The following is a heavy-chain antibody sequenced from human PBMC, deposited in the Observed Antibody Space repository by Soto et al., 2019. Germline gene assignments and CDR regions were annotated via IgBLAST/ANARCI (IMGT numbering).Heavy chain of an antibody. J-gene: IGHJ4*01. CDR3: ATPYYYNH. Sequence: GGSLRLSCAASGFMFSAYTMSWVRQAPGKGLEWLSSITSNSDHIDYADSVRGRFTVSRDNARKSLYLQMDSLGAEDTGVYYCATPYYYNHWGPGTLVTYSS. CDR1: GFMFSAYT. V-gene: IGHV3-21*01. CDR2: ITSNSDHI.